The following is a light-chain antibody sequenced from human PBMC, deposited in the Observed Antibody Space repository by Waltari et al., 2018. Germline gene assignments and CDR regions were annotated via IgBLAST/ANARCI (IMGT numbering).Light chain of an antibody. Sequence: EIVLTQSPATLSLSPGESATLSCRASQSVNTYLAWYQQKPGQAPRLLIYDASIRATGIPARFVGSGSGTDFTLTISSLEAEDFAVYYCQERSNWPGGSFGGGTKVDIK. J-gene: IGKJ4*01. CDR2: DAS. CDR1: QSVNTY. V-gene: IGKV3-11*01. CDR3: QERSNWPGGS.